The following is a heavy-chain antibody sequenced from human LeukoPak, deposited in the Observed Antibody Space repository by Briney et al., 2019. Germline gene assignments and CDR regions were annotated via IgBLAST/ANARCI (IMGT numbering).Heavy chain of an antibody. CDR1: GFTFSTFS. Sequence: GGSLRLSCAASGFTFSTFSMNWVRQAPGKGPEWVSSISGSGSHIYYADSVEGRFTISRDNAKNSLYLQMNSLRAEDTAVYYCARDRYCVSTNCPYDCWGQGTPVTVSS. J-gene: IGHJ4*02. D-gene: IGHD2-2*01. CDR3: ARDRYCVSTNCPYDC. V-gene: IGHV3-21*04. CDR2: ISGSGSHI.